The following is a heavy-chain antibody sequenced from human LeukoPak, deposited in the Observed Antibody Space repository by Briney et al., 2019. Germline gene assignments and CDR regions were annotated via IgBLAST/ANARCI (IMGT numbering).Heavy chain of an antibody. D-gene: IGHD3-16*02. J-gene: IGHJ4*02. V-gene: IGHV4-39*01. CDR2: IYYSGST. Sequence: SETLSLTCTVSGGSISSSSYYWGWIRQPPGKGLEWIGSIYYSGSTYYNPSLKSRVTISVDTSKNQFSLKLSSVTAADTAVYYCARRFEDYVWGRYRDPFDYWGQGTLVTVSS. CDR1: GGSISSSSYY. CDR3: ARRFEDYVWGRYRDPFDY.